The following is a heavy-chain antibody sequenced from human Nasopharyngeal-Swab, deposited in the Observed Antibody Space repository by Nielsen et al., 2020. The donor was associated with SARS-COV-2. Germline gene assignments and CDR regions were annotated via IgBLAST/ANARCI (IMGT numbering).Heavy chain of an antibody. Sequence: GESLKISCVASGYSFRSYGMSWVRQAPGKGLEWVSSISGSGDNSVSGGGTYYADSVKGRFTISRDNSKNTLSLQMDSLRAEDTAVYYCAKDLRGHYFFWGEGTLVTVSS. J-gene: IGHJ4*01. D-gene: IGHD3-16*01. CDR2: ISGSGDNSVSGGGT. V-gene: IGHV3-23*01. CDR3: AKDLRGHYFF. CDR1: GYSFRSYG.